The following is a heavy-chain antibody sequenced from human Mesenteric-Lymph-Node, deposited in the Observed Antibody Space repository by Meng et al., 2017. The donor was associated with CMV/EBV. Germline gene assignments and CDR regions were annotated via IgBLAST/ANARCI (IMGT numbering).Heavy chain of an antibody. V-gene: IGHV4-59*01. Sequence: SETLRLSCTVSSGSISSYYWSWIRQPPGKGLEWIGYIHYSGSTNYNSSLKSRVTISIDTSKNQFSLKLRSVTAADTAVYYCARYDFWSGFAFDIWGQGTMVTVSS. CDR2: IHYSGST. CDR1: SGSISSYY. D-gene: IGHD3-3*01. CDR3: ARYDFWSGFAFDI. J-gene: IGHJ3*02.